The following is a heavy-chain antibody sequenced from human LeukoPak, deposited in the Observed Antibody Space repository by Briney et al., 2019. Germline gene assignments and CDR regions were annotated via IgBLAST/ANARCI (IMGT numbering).Heavy chain of an antibody. V-gene: IGHV4-61*08. Sequence: PSETLSLTCTVSGGSISSGGYYWSWIRQHPGKGLEWIAYIYYRGSTNYNPSLTCRVTISVDASKNQFSLKLTSVTAADTAVYYCARSLSTGPSAAGDAFYFYYGLDVWGQGTTVTVSS. CDR1: GGSISSGGYY. J-gene: IGHJ6*02. CDR3: ARSLSTGPSAAGDAFYFYYGLDV. CDR2: IYYRGST. D-gene: IGHD6-13*01.